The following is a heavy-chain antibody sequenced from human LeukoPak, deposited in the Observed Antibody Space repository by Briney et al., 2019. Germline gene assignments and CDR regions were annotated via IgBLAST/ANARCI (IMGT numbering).Heavy chain of an antibody. V-gene: IGHV4-31*03. J-gene: IGHJ3*02. CDR2: IYYSGST. Sequence: PSETLSLTCTVSGGSISSGGYYWSWIRQHPGKGLEWIGYIYYSGSTYYNPSLKSRVTISVDTSKNQFSLKLSSVTAADTAVYYCARDPVRLGAFDIWGQGTMVTVSS. D-gene: IGHD1-1*01. CDR1: GGSISSGGYY. CDR3: ARDPVRLGAFDI.